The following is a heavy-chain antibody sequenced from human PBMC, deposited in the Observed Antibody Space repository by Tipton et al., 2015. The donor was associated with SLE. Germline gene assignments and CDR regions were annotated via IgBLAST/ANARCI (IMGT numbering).Heavy chain of an antibody. J-gene: IGHJ4*02. D-gene: IGHD3-22*01. CDR2: IYYSGST. CDR1: GGSISSSSYY. Sequence: PGLLKPSETLSLTCTVSGGSISSSSYYWGWIRQPPGKGLEWIGSIYYSGSTYYNPSLKSRVTISVDTSNNQFSLKVNSMTAADTAVYHCARGYYESNGYYSFDYWGLGALVTVSS. CDR3: ARGYYESNGYYSFDY. V-gene: IGHV4-39*07.